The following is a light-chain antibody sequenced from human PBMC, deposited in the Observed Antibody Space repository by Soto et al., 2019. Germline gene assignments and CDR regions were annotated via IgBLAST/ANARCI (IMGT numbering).Light chain of an antibody. CDR2: EGS. J-gene: IGLJ2*01. V-gene: IGLV2-23*01. CDR1: SSDVGSYNL. CDR3: CSYAGSGVV. Sequence: QSALTQPASVSGSPGQSITISCTGTSSDVGSYNLVSWYQQHPGKAPKLMIYEGSKRPSGVSNRFSGSKSGNTASLTISGPQAEDEADYYCCSYAGSGVVFGGGTKLTVL.